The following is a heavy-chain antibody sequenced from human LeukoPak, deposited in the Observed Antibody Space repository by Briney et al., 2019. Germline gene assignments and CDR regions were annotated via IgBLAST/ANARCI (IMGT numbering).Heavy chain of an antibody. CDR3: ARVVGATIAAPFDY. CDR1: GYTFTNFW. D-gene: IGHD1-26*01. J-gene: IGHJ4*02. Sequence: GESLRISCEGSGYTFTNFWIGWVRQMPGKGLEWMGIVSPSDSDTRYSPSFQGQVTISADKSISTAYLQWSSLKASDTAMYYCARVVGATIAAPFDYWGQGTLVTVSS. CDR2: VSPSDSDT. V-gene: IGHV5-51*01.